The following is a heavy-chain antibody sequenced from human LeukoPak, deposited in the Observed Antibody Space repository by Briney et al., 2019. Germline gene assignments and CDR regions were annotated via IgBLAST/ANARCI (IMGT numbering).Heavy chain of an antibody. J-gene: IGHJ3*02. CDR2: IYTSGST. CDR1: GGSISSGSYY. V-gene: IGHV4-61*02. Sequence: SETLSLTCTVSGGSISSGSYYWSWIRRPAGKGLEWIGRIYTSGSTNYNPSLKSRVTISVDTSKNQFSLKLSSVTAADTAVYYCATPTSYSSSWYAFDIWGQGTMVTVSS. CDR3: ATPTSYSSSWYAFDI. D-gene: IGHD6-13*01.